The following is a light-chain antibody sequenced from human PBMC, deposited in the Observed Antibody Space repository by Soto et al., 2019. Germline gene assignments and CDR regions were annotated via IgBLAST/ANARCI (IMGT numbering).Light chain of an antibody. CDR1: QSISDT. CDR2: GAS. V-gene: IGKV3-20*01. Sequence: EIVMTQSPATLSVSPGGRAPLSCRASQSISDTLAWYQQKPGQAPRLLIYGASSRATGIPDRFSGSGSGTDFTLTISRLEPEDFAVYYCQQYGSSPRTFGQGTKVDIK. CDR3: QQYGSSPRT. J-gene: IGKJ1*01.